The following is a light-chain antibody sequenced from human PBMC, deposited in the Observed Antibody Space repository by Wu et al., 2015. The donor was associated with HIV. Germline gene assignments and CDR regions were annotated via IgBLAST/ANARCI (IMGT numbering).Light chain of an antibody. Sequence: EIVLTQSPATLSLSPGERVTLSCRASQSVSSYLAWYQQKPGQAPRLLIYDASNRATGIPARFSGSGSGTDFTLTISRLEPEDFAVYYCQQYGSLPLTFGGGTKVEIK. J-gene: IGKJ4*01. CDR1: QSVSSY. CDR2: DAS. CDR3: QQYGSLPLT. V-gene: IGKV3-11*01.